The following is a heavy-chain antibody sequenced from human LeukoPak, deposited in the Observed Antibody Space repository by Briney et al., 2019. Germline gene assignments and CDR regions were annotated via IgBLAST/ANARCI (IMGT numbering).Heavy chain of an antibody. CDR2: IRYDGSNK. J-gene: IGHJ4*02. CDR1: GFTFSSYG. V-gene: IGHV3-30*02. D-gene: IGHD6-13*01. CDR3: AKYSSSWYPFVDY. Sequence: TGGSLRLSCAASGFTFSSYGMHWVRQAPGKGLEWVAFIRYDGSNKYYADSVKGRFTISRDNSKNTLYLQMNSLRAEDTAVYYCAKYSSSWYPFVDYWGQGTLVTVSS.